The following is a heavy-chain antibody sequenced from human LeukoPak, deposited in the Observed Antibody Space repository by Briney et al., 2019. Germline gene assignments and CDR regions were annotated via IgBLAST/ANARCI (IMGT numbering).Heavy chain of an antibody. Sequence: GASVKVSCKASGYTFTGYHMHWVRQAPGQGLEWMGGIIPIFGTANYAQKFQGRVTITADESTSTAYMELSSLRSEDTAVYYCARKLELRDYYYGMDVWGQGTTVTVSS. D-gene: IGHD1-7*01. V-gene: IGHV1-69*13. CDR2: IIPIFGTA. CDR3: ARKLELRDYYYGMDV. CDR1: GYTFTGYH. J-gene: IGHJ6*02.